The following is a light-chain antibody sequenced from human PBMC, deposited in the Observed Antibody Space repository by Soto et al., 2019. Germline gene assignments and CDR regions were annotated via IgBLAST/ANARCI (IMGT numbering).Light chain of an antibody. J-gene: IGLJ1*01. CDR3: CSYAGRYTYV. V-gene: IGLV2-11*01. CDR1: SSPVGGYHY. Sequence: QSVLTQPRSVSGSPGQSVTISCTGTSSPVGGYHYVSWYQQFPGTAPKLMIYAVSQRPSGVPDRFSGSESGNTASLTISGLQADDEADYYCCSYAGRYTYVFGSGTKVTVL. CDR2: AVS.